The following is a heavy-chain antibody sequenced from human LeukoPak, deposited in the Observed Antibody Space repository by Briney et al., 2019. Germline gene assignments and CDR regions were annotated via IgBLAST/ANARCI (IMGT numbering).Heavy chain of an antibody. CDR2: ISSSGSTI. D-gene: IGHD5-18*01. J-gene: IGHJ3*02. CDR1: GFTFSSYE. CDR3: ASPFDRDTGIGAFDI. V-gene: IGHV3-48*03. Sequence: GSLRLSCAASGFTFSSYEMNWVRQAPGKGLEWVSYISSSGSTIYYADSVKGRFTISRDNAKNSLYLQMNSLRAEDTAVYYCASPFDRDTGIGAFDIWGQGTMVTVSS.